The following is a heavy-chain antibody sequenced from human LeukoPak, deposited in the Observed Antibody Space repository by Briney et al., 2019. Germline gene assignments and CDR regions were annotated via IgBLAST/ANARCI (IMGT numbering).Heavy chain of an antibody. J-gene: IGHJ6*02. Sequence: KPGGSLRLSCAASGFTFSDYYMSWIRQAPGKGLEWVSYISSSGSTLYYADSVKGRITISRDNAKNSLYLQTNSLRAEDTAVYYCAREGYSYYYGMDVWGQGTTVTVSS. CDR1: GFTFSDYY. CDR2: ISSSGSTL. D-gene: IGHD6-13*01. CDR3: AREGYSYYYGMDV. V-gene: IGHV3-11*01.